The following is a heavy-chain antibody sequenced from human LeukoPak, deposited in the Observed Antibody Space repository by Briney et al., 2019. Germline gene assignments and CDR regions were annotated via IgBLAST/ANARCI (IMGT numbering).Heavy chain of an antibody. CDR1: GFTFSSYW. CDR3: AREAPWPNIVVVPAALDY. D-gene: IGHD2-2*01. Sequence: GGSLRLSCAASGFTFSSYWMSWVRQAPGKGLEWVSSISSSSSYIYYADSVKGRFTISRDNAKNSLYLQMNSLRAEDTAVYYCAREAPWPNIVVVPAALDYWGQGTLVTVSS. J-gene: IGHJ4*02. CDR2: ISSSSSYI. V-gene: IGHV3-21*01.